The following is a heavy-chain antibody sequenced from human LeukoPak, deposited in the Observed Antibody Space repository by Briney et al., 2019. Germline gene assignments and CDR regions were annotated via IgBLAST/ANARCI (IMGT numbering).Heavy chain of an antibody. J-gene: IGHJ6*03. CDR1: GGTFSGYA. CDR3: ARDGGAMARYFYYYYMDV. Sequence: SVKVSCKASGGTFSGYAISWVRQAPGQGLEWMGRIIPIFGTANYAQKFQGRVTITTDESTSTAYMELSSLRSEDTAVYYCARDGGAMARYFYYYYMDVWGKGTTVTVSS. D-gene: IGHD3-16*01. CDR2: IIPIFGTA. V-gene: IGHV1-69*05.